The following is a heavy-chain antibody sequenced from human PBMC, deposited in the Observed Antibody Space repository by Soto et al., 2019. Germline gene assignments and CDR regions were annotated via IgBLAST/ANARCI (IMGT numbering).Heavy chain of an antibody. Sequence: QVQLVESGGGVVQPGRSLRLSCAASGFTFNSYGMHWVRQGPGNGLEWVAFISYDSTKTYYADSVKGRFTISRDNSNSALYVQMSSLTGEDTAVYYCARTRSAWSDFHYYSLDVWAQGTRVTVSS. J-gene: IGHJ6*02. V-gene: IGHV3-30*03. D-gene: IGHD1-26*01. CDR2: ISYDSTKT. CDR1: GFTFNSYG. CDR3: ARTRSAWSDFHYYSLDV.